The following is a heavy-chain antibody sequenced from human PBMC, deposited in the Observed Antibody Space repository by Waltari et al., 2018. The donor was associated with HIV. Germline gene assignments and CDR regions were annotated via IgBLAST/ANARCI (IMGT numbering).Heavy chain of an antibody. Sequence: QVQLQESGPGLVKPSETLSLTCIISGDSVRSYYWSWIRQPPGKGLEWIGYMYYSGSANYSPSLKSRVSISLDTSNNQFSLKLTSVTAADTAVYYCASSPLAAGGIKFDYWGQGTLVTVSS. CDR2: MYYSGSA. J-gene: IGHJ4*02. V-gene: IGHV4-59*02. CDR1: GDSVRSYY. CDR3: ASSPLAAGGIKFDY. D-gene: IGHD6-13*01.